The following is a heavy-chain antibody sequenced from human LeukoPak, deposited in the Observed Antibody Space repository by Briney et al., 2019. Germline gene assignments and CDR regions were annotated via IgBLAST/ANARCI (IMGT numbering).Heavy chain of an antibody. Sequence: GGSLRLSCAASGFTFSSYAMSWVRQAPGKGLEWVSAISGSGGSTYYADSVKGRSTISRDNSKNTLYLQMNSLRAEDTAVYYCAKETITMIVVVITAYFDYWGQGTLVTVSS. CDR2: ISGSGGST. D-gene: IGHD3-22*01. CDR1: GFTFSSYA. V-gene: IGHV3-23*01. J-gene: IGHJ4*02. CDR3: AKETITMIVVVITAYFDY.